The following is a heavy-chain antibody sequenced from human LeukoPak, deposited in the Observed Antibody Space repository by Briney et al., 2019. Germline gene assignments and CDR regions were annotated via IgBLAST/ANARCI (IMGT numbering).Heavy chain of an antibody. CDR2: IYYSGST. D-gene: IGHD2-15*01. V-gene: IGHV4-31*03. J-gene: IGHJ4*02. Sequence: SETLSLTCTVSGGSISSGGYYWSWIRQHPGKGLEWIGYIYYSGSTYYNPSLKSRVTISVDTSKNQFSLKLSSVTAADTAVYYCARGGYCSGGSCYFPFDYXXXGTLATVSS. CDR1: GGSISSGGYY. CDR3: ARGGYCSGGSCYFPFDY.